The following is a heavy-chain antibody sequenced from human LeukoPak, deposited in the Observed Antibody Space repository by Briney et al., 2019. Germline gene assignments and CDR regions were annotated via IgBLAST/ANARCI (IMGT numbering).Heavy chain of an antibody. J-gene: IGHJ4*02. CDR2: ISYDGSNK. Sequence: PGGSLRLSCAASGFTFSSYAMHWVRQAPGKGLGWVAVISYDGSNKYYADSVKGRFTISRDNSKNTLYLQMNSLRAEDTAVYYCAREGLYGDYSFDYWGQGTQVTVST. CDR3: AREGLYGDYSFDY. V-gene: IGHV3-30*04. CDR1: GFTFSSYA. D-gene: IGHD4-17*01.